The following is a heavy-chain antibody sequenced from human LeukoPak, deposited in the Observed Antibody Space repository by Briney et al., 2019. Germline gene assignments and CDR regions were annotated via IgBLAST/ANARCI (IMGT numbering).Heavy chain of an antibody. J-gene: IGHJ4*02. CDR2: ISSSGSTI. D-gene: IGHD3-16*02. V-gene: IGHV3-48*03. Sequence: PGGSLRLSCAASGFTFRTYEMNWVRQAPGKGLEWVSYISSSGSTIYYADSVKGRFTISRDNAKNSLYLQMNSLRAEDTAVYYCASPYYDYVWGSYRPFDYWGQGTLVTVSS. CDR3: ASPYYDYVWGSYRPFDY. CDR1: GFTFRTYE.